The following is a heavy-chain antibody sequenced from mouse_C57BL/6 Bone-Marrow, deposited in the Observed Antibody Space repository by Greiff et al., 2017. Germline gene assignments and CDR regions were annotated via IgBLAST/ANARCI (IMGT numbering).Heavy chain of an antibody. D-gene: IGHD2-5*01. CDR1: GYTFTDYY. V-gene: IGHV1-75*01. J-gene: IGHJ2*01. CDR3: ARSYYSNYGDY. Sequence: VKLQESGPELVKPGASVKISCKASGYTFTDYYINWVKQRPGQGLEWIGWIFPGRGSTYYNEKFKGKATLTVDKSSSTAYMLLSSLTSEDSAVYFCARSYYSNYGDYWGQGTTLTVSS. CDR2: IFPGRGST.